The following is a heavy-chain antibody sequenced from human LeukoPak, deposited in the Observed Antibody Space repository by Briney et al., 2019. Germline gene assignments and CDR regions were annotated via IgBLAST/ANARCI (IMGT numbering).Heavy chain of an antibody. CDR2: IWYDGSNK. D-gene: IGHD4-23*01. V-gene: IGHV3-33*01. CDR1: GFTFSSYG. Sequence: HSGRSLRLSCAASGFTFSSYGMHWVRQAPGKGLEWVAVIWYDGSNKYYADSVKGRFTISRDNSKNTLYLQMNSLRAEDTAVYYCARGPRKITPEYYFDYWGQGTLVTVSS. CDR3: ARGPRKITPEYYFDY. J-gene: IGHJ4*02.